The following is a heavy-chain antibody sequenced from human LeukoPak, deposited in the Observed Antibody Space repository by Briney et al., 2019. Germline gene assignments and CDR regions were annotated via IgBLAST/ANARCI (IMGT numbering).Heavy chain of an antibody. CDR3: ARVGQAGYVGYPLDY. CDR1: GFTFSSYW. Sequence: GGSLRLSCTASGFTFSSYWMHWVRQAPGKGLMWVSRINSDGSSTSYADSVKGRFTISRDNAKNTLYLQMNSLRAEDTAVFYCARVGQAGYVGYPLDYRGQGTLVTVSS. V-gene: IGHV3-74*01. D-gene: IGHD5-12*01. CDR2: INSDGSST. J-gene: IGHJ4*02.